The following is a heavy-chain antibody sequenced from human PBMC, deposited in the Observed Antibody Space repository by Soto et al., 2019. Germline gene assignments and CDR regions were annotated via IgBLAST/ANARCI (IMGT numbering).Heavy chain of an antibody. CDR1: GFTFSSYS. Sequence: GSLRLSCAASGFTFSSYSMNWVRQAPGKGLEWVSSISSSSSYIYYADSVKGRFTISRDNAKNSLYLQMNSLRAEDTAVYYCARVGCADHDYGDYGYAFDIWGQGTMVTVSS. D-gene: IGHD4-17*01. CDR2: ISSSSSYI. J-gene: IGHJ3*02. V-gene: IGHV3-21*01. CDR3: ARVGCADHDYGDYGYAFDI.